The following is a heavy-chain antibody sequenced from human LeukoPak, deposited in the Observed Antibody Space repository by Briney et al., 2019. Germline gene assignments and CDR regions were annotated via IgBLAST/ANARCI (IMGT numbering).Heavy chain of an antibody. CDR1: GGSISSYY. V-gene: IGHV4-4*07. CDR2: IYTSGST. J-gene: IGHJ4*02. D-gene: IGHD1-26*01. Sequence: SETLSLTCTVSGGSISSYYWSWIRQPAGKGLEWIGRIYTSGSTNYNPSLKSRVTMSVDTSKNQFSLKLSSVTAADTAVYYCARGDSSGSYWNYFDYWGQGTLVTVSS. CDR3: ARGDSSGSYWNYFDY.